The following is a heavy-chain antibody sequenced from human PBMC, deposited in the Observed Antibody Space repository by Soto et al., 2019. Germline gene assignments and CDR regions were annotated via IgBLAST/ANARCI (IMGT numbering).Heavy chain of an antibody. Sequence: GGSLRLSCAASGFTFSSYAMSWVRQAPGKGLEWVSAISGSGGSTYYADSVKGRFAISRDNSKNTLYLQMNSLRAEDTAVYYCAKDPRLASHGDFDYWGQGTLVTVSS. D-gene: IGHD2-2*01. CDR3: AKDPRLASHGDFDY. CDR2: ISGSGGST. V-gene: IGHV3-23*01. CDR1: GFTFSSYA. J-gene: IGHJ4*02.